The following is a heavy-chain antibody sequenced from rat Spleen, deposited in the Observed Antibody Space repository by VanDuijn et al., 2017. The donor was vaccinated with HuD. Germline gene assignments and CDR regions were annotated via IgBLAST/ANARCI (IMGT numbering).Heavy chain of an antibody. Sequence: EVQLVESGGGLVQPGRSLKLSCAASGFTFSNYYMAWVRQAPKKGLEWVATITTSGSITYYPDSVKGRFTIPRDNAKSSLYLQMNSLKSEDTATYYCARHPLIYYYSSYPHYYVMDAWGQGASVTVSS. CDR2: ITTSGSIT. CDR1: GFTFSNYY. D-gene: IGHD1-2*01. J-gene: IGHJ4*01. CDR3: ARHPLIYYYSSYPHYYVMDA. V-gene: IGHV5-25*01.